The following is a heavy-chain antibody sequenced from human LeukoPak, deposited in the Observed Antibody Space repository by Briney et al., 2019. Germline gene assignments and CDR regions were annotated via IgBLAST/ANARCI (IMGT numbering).Heavy chain of an antibody. V-gene: IGHV3-30*18. J-gene: IGHJ4*02. Sequence: GGSLRLSCAASGFIFSSYGMHWVRQAPGKGLEWVTVTSHDRSNKSYADSVKGRFTISRDNSKNTLYLQMNSLRAEDTAVYYCAKDGGYCSGGSCYDYWGQGTLVTVSS. CDR3: AKDGGYCSGGSCYDY. CDR1: GFIFSSYG. CDR2: TSHDRSNK. D-gene: IGHD2-15*01.